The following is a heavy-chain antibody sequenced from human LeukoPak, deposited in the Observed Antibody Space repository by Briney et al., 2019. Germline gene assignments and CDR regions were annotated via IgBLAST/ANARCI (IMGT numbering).Heavy chain of an antibody. Sequence: GGSLRLSCAASGFTFSSYSMNWVRQAPGKGLELVSSISSSSSYIYYADSVKGRFTISRDNAKNSLYLQMNSLRAEDTAVYYCARDFHREDDYWGQGTLVTVSS. CDR1: GFTFSSYS. CDR3: ARDFHREDDY. CDR2: ISSSSSYI. J-gene: IGHJ4*02. V-gene: IGHV3-21*01.